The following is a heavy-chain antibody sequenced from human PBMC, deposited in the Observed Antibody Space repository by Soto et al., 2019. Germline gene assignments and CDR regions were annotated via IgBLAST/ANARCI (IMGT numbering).Heavy chain of an antibody. CDR1: GDSVSSNSAG. Sequence: PSQTLSLTCAITGDSVSSNSAGWSWVRQSPSRGLEWLGRTYYRSKWYYEYAVSVRGRITINPDTSKNQYSLQLNSVTPEDTAVYYCARENYYYDNWGQGTLVTVSS. V-gene: IGHV6-1*01. D-gene: IGHD1-7*01. CDR2: TYYRSKWYY. CDR3: ARENYYYDN. J-gene: IGHJ4*02.